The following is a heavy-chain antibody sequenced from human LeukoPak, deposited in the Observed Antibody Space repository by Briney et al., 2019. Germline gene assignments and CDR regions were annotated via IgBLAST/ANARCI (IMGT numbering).Heavy chain of an antibody. CDR2: INPNSGGT. V-gene: IGHV1-2*06. J-gene: IGHJ4*02. D-gene: IGHD2-15*01. Sequence: ASVKVSCKASGYTFTGYYMHWVRQAPGQGLEWMGRINPNSGGTNYALKFQGRVTMTRDTSISTAYMELSRLRSDDTAVYYCAREGYCSGGSCYQHWGQGTLVTVSS. CDR3: AREGYCSGGSCYQH. CDR1: GYTFTGYY.